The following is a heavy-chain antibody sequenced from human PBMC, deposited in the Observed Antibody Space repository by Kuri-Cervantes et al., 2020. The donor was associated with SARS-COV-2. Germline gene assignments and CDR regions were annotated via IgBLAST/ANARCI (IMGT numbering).Heavy chain of an antibody. CDR3: ASPSDITMVRGVIITGAFDI. J-gene: IGHJ3*02. CDR2: INHRGDT. D-gene: IGHD3-10*01. V-gene: IGHV4-34*01. CDR1: YGTLTGYQ. Sequence: GSLRLSCALYYGTLTGYQWSWIRQPPGKGLEWIGGINHRGDTYYNPSLKSRVTISVDTSKNQFSLKLSSVTAADTAVYYCASPSDITMVRGVIITGAFDIWGQGTMVTVSS.